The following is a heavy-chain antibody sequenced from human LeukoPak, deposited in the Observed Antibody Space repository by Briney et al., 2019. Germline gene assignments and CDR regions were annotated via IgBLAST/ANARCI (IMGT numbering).Heavy chain of an antibody. CDR1: GFTFSDYY. J-gene: IGHJ6*02. D-gene: IGHD5-18*01. Sequence: GGSLRLSCAASGFTFSDYYMSWIRQAPGKGLEWVSYISSSGSTIYYADSVKGRFTISRDNAKNSLYLQMNSLRAEDTAAYYCASTNTARAMDVWGQGTTVTVSS. CDR3: ASTNTARAMDV. CDR2: ISSSGSTI. V-gene: IGHV3-11*01.